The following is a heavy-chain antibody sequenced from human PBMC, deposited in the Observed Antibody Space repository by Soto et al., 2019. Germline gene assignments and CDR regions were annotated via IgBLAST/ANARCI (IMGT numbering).Heavy chain of an antibody. Sequence: ASVKVSCKASGYTFTSDGISWVRQAPGQGLEWMGWISAYNGNTNYAQKLQGRVTMTTDTSASTAYMELRSLRSDDTAVYYCARRSRDRGYYYGMDVWGQGTTVTVSS. CDR1: GYTFTSDG. D-gene: IGHD1-26*01. CDR3: ARRSRDRGYYYGMDV. V-gene: IGHV1-18*01. J-gene: IGHJ6*02. CDR2: ISAYNGNT.